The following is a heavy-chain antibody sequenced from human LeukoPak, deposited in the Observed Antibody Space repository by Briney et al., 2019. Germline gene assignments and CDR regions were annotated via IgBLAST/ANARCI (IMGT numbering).Heavy chain of an antibody. V-gene: IGHV3-7*01. J-gene: IGHJ4*02. CDR3: AKVLHDYGDYADY. CDR2: IKQDGSNK. CDR1: GLTFSSYW. Sequence: GGSLRLSCAASGLTFSSYWMTWVRQAPGKGLEWVANIKQDGSNKYYADSVKGRFTISRDNSKNTLYLQMNSLRAEDTAVYYCAKVLHDYGDYADYWGQGTLVTVSS. D-gene: IGHD4-17*01.